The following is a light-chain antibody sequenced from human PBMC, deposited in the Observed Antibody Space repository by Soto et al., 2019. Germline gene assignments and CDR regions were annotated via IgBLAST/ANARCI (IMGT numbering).Light chain of an antibody. J-gene: IGLJ2*01. V-gene: IGLV1-40*01. CDR2: GNS. CDR3: QSYNSGPSGSV. CDR1: SSNIGAGYD. Sequence: QSVLTQPPSVSGAPGQRGTISCTGSSSNIGAGYDVHWYQQLPGTAPKLLIYGNSNRPSGVPDRFSGSKSGTSASLAITGLHAEDEADYFCQSYNSGPSGSVFGGGTMLTVL.